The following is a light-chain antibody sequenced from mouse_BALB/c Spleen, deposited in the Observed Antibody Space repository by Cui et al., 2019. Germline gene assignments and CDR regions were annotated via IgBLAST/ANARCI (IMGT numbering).Light chain of an antibody. J-gene: IGKJ5*01. Sequence: DIKMTQSPSSMYAYLGERVTITCKASQDINSYLSWFQQKPGKSPKTLIYRANRLVDGVPSRFSGSGSGQDYSLTFSSLEYEDMGIYYCLQYDEFPLTFGAGTKLELK. CDR2: RAN. CDR1: QDINSY. V-gene: IGKV14-111*01. CDR3: LQYDEFPLT.